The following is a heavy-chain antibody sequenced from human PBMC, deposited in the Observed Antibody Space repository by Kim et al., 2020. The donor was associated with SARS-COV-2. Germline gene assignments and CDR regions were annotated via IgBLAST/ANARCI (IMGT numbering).Heavy chain of an antibody. CDR1: GDSVSGSTTA. J-gene: IGHJ4*02. Sequence: SQTLSLTCAIFGDSVSGSTTAWNWIRQSPSRVLECLGRTYYMSQWYNDYAVSLRGRITIRPDTSNNQFSLQLNSVSPEDTAVYFCASLSSSGYYYFDSWGQGTLVRVSS. D-gene: IGHD6-19*01. CDR2: TYYMSQWYN. V-gene: IGHV6-1*01. CDR3: ASLSSSGYYYFDS.